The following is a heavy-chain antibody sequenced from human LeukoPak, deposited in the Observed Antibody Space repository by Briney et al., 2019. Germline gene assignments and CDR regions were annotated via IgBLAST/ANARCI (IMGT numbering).Heavy chain of an antibody. CDR3: ARSPPGWLGHWFDP. V-gene: IGHV1-69*05. CDR1: VDTFSSYA. Sequence: SVKVSCEASVDTFSSYAISWVRQAPGQRLEWMGGIIPIFGTANYAQKCQGRVTITTDESTSTAYMELSSLRAEDTAVYYCARSPPGWLGHWFDPWGQGTLVTVSS. D-gene: IGHD3-22*01. CDR2: IIPIFGTA. J-gene: IGHJ5*02.